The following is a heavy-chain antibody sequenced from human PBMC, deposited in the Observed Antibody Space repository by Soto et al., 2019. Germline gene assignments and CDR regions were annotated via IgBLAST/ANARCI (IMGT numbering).Heavy chain of an antibody. CDR1: GYTFASYA. D-gene: IGHD2-2*01. Sequence: QVQLVQSGAEVKKPGASVKVSCKASGYTFASYAITWMRQAPGQGLEWTGWISAYNGKTNYAQKLQGRVTMTTDTPTSSAYRELRRLRYDATAVYYGARDPPPPGYWGQGTLVTVSS. J-gene: IGHJ4*02. V-gene: IGHV1-18*01. CDR3: ARDPPPPGY. CDR2: ISAYNGKT.